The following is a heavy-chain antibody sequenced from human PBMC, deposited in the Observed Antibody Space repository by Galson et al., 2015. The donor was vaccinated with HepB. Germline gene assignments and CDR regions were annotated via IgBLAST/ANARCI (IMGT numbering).Heavy chain of an antibody. D-gene: IGHD3-10*01. J-gene: IGHJ3*02. Sequence: SVKVSCKASGGTFKHYAINWVRQAPGQGLEWMGWISAYNGNTNYAQKLQGRVTMTTDTSTSTAYMELSSLRSEDTAVYYCARPAKVDYYGSGSYYSDAFDIWGQGTMVTVSS. CDR2: ISAYNGNT. V-gene: IGHV1-18*01. CDR1: GGTFKHYA. CDR3: ARPAKVDYYGSGSYYSDAFDI.